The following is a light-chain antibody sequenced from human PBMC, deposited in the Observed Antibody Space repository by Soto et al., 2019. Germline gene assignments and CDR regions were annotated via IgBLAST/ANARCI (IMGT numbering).Light chain of an antibody. Sequence: QSALTQPASVSGSPGQSITISCTGTSSDVGTYKPVSWYQQYPGKAPKVIIYDDTTRPSGVSSRFSGSKSANTASLIIVGLQAEAEADYSCCSFSGSSTKFGGGTKATVL. CDR1: SSDVGTYKP. CDR3: CSFSGSSTK. J-gene: IGLJ3*02. V-gene: IGLV2-23*01. CDR2: DDT.